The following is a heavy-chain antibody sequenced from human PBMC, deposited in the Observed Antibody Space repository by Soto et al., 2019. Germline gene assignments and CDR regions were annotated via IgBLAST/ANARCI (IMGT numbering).Heavy chain of an antibody. V-gene: IGHV3-74*01. CDR1: GFTFSSYW. CDR3: ARDPRGYDSWYDY. J-gene: IGHJ4*02. D-gene: IGHD5-12*01. CDR2: INSDGSST. Sequence: EVQLVESGGGLVQPGGSLRLSCAASGFTFSSYWMHWVRQAPGKGLVWVSRINSDGSSTRYADSVKGRFTISRDNAKNTQYLQMNRLRAEDTAVYYCARDPRGYDSWYDYWGQGTLVTVSS.